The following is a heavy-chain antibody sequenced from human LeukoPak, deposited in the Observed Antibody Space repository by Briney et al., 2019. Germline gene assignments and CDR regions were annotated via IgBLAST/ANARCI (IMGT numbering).Heavy chain of an antibody. CDR1: GGSISSGGYY. CDR3: ARDSAAGYDY. Sequence: KASETLSLTCTVSGGSISSGGYYWSWIRQHPGKGLEWIGYIYYSGSTNYNPSLKSRVTISVDTSKNQFSLKLSSVTAADTAVYYCARDSAAGYDYWGQGTLVTVSS. V-gene: IGHV4-61*08. CDR2: IYYSGST. J-gene: IGHJ4*02. D-gene: IGHD6-13*01.